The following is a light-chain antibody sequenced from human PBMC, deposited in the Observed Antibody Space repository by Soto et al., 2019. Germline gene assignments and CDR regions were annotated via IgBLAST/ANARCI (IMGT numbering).Light chain of an antibody. CDR3: AAWDDNLNAVI. J-gene: IGLJ2*01. V-gene: IGLV1-44*01. CDR2: NDY. CDR1: TSNIGSDT. Sequence: HSVLTQPPSASGTPGQRVTISCSGSTSNIGSDTVHWYQQFPGAAPKLLIYNDYQRPSGVPDRFSASKSATSASLAISGLQSEDEAAYYCAAWDDNLNAVIFGGGTKLTVL.